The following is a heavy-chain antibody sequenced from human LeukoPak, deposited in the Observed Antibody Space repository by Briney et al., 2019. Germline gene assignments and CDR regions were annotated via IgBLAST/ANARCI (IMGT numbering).Heavy chain of an antibody. J-gene: IGHJ5*02. CDR1: GYTFTSYY. V-gene: IGHV1-46*01. CDR3: ARETLHNWFDP. D-gene: IGHD3-16*01. CDR2: INPSGGST. Sequence: ASANVSCKACGYTFTSYYMHWVRQAPGQGLEWMGIINPSGGSTSYAQKFQGTVTMTRDTSTSTVYMELSSLRSEDTAVYYCARETLHNWFDPWGQGTLVTVSS.